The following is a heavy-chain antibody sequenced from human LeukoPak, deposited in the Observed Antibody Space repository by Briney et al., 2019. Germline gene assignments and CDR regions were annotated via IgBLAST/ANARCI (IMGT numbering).Heavy chain of an antibody. J-gene: IGHJ4*02. V-gene: IGHV3-23*01. CDR1: GFTFSAYT. Sequence: PGGSLRLSCTTSGFTFSAYTMTWVRQAPGKGLEWVSAITGSGGGTSYGDSVKGRFTISRDNSKNTLYLQMNSLRAEDTAVYYCANWPEALRTFDYWGQGTLVTVSS. CDR2: ITGSGGGT. CDR3: ANWPEALRTFDY. D-gene: IGHD5-12*01.